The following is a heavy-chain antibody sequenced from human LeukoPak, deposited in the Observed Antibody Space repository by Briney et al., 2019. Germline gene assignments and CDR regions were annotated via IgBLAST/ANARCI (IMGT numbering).Heavy chain of an antibody. J-gene: IGHJ4*02. CDR2: LSGSGGTI. V-gene: IGHV3-23*01. CDR3: ARNVPFDY. Sequence: GGSLRLSCAASGFIFSDYAMDWVRQAPGKGLEWVSGLSGSGGTISYADSVKGRFTISRGNSKNTLYLQMNSLRADDTGVYYCARNVPFDYWGQGTLVTVSS. CDR1: GFIFSDYA.